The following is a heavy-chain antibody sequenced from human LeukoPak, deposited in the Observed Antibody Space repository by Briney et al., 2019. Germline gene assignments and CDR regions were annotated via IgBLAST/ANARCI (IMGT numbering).Heavy chain of an antibody. CDR1: GGSLSINGSC. V-gene: IGHV4-30-2*01. D-gene: IGHD2-2*01. Sequence: PSETLSLTCTVSGGSLSINGSCWSWIRQPPGKGLEWIGYIYHSGSTYYNPSLKSRVTISVDRSKNQFSLKLSSVTAADTAVYYCARLLAYCSSTSCYPIYLDYWGQGTLVTVSS. J-gene: IGHJ4*02. CDR3: ARLLAYCSSTSCYPIYLDY. CDR2: IYHSGST.